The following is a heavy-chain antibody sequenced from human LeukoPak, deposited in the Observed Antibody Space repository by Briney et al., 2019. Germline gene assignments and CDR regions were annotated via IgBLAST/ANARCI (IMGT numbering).Heavy chain of an antibody. CDR3: ARDHYGDYIVDY. V-gene: IGHV3-7*01. D-gene: IGHD4-17*01. CDR1: GFTFSNNW. J-gene: IGHJ4*02. Sequence: GGSLRLSCAASGFTFSNNWMTWVRQAPGKGLEWVATVKKDASEKYYVDSVKGRFTISRDNAKNSLYLHVNSLRAEDTAVYYCARDHYGDYIVDYWGQGTLVTVSS. CDR2: VKKDASEK.